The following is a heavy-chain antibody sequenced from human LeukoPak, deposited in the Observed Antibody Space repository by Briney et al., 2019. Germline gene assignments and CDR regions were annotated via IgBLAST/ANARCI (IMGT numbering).Heavy chain of an antibody. V-gene: IGHV1-2*02. J-gene: IGHJ5*02. D-gene: IGHD2-15*01. Sequence: ASVKVSCKASGYTFTGYYMHGVRQAPGQGLEWMGWINPNSGGTNYAQKFQGRVTMTRDTSISTAYMELSRLRSDDTAVYYCARETNIVVVVAAGGWFDPWGQGTLVTVSS. CDR1: GYTFTGYY. CDR3: ARETNIVVVVAAGGWFDP. CDR2: INPNSGGT.